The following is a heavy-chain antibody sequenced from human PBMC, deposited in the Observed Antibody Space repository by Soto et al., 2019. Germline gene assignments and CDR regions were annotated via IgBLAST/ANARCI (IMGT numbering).Heavy chain of an antibody. CDR1: GDSISKTTSY. CDR2: IYHSGST. Sequence: SETLSLTCSVSGDSISKTTSYWGWIRQPPGKGLEWIGTIYHSGSTYYNPSLMSRVTLSIDKSKNQFSLKLNSVTVADTAVYYCARRVGSCSGTSCNGWFDPWGQGTLVTVSS. CDR3: ARRVGSCSGTSCNGWFDP. V-gene: IGHV4-39*01. J-gene: IGHJ5*02. D-gene: IGHD2-2*01.